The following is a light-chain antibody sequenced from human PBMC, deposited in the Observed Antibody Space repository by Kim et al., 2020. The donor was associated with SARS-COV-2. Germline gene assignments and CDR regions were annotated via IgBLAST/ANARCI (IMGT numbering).Light chain of an antibody. J-gene: IGLJ2*01. CDR2: EVN. V-gene: IGLV2-23*02. Sequence: PGQSITISCTGTSNDVGGYNLGSWYQHHPGKAPKLMIYEVNKWPSGASYRFSGSKSGNTASLTISGLQTEDEAHYYCSSYAGNSIVFGRGTQLTVL. CDR3: SSYAGNSIV. CDR1: SNDVGGYNL.